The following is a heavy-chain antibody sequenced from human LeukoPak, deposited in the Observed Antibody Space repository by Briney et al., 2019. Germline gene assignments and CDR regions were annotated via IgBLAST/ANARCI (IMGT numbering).Heavy chain of an antibody. Sequence: PSETLSLTCTVSGGSISSYYWSWIRQPPGKGLEWIGYIYYSGSTNYNPSLKSRVTISVDTSKNQFSLWLSSVTAADTAIYYCARYCSGGSCYGYGMDVWGQGTTVTVSS. CDR2: IYYSGST. V-gene: IGHV4-59*01. D-gene: IGHD2-15*01. J-gene: IGHJ6*02. CDR3: ARYCSGGSCYGYGMDV. CDR1: GGSISSYY.